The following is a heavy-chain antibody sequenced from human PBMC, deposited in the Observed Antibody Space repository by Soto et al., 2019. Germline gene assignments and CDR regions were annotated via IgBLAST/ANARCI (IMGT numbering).Heavy chain of an antibody. D-gene: IGHD1-26*01. J-gene: IGHJ4*02. V-gene: IGHV1-8*01. CDR2: MNPNTGDT. Sequence: QVQLVKSGAEVNKPGASVKVSCKASGYTFTSYDINWVRQATGQGLEWMGWMNPNTGDTDYAQKFQGRVTMTRDTSINTAYMELSSLRFEDTAVYYCARSRGALVTDYWGQGTLVTVSS. CDR1: GYTFTSYD. CDR3: ARSRGALVTDY.